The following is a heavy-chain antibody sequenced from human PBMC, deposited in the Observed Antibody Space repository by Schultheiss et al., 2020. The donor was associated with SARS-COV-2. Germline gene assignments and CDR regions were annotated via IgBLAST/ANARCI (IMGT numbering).Heavy chain of an antibody. Sequence: SETLSLTCTVSGYSISSGYYWGWIRQPPGKGLEWIGSIYYSGSTYYNPSLKSRVTISVDRSKNQFSLKLSSVTAADTAVYYCARGGGSEVFQHWGQGTLVTVSS. CDR1: GYSISSGYY. CDR2: IYYSGST. J-gene: IGHJ1*01. V-gene: IGHV4-38-2*02. CDR3: ARGGGSEVFQH. D-gene: IGHD1-26*01.